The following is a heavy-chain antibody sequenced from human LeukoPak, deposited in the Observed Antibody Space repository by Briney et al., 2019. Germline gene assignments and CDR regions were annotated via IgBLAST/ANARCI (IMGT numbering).Heavy chain of an antibody. Sequence: GGSLRLSCAASGFTFSSYAMSWVRQAPGKGLEWVANIKQDGTEKYYVDSVKGRFTISRDNAKNSLYLQMNSLRAEDTAVYYCARGGAAAGNLLLGYWGQGTLVTVSS. J-gene: IGHJ4*02. V-gene: IGHV3-7*01. CDR3: ARGGAAAGNLLLGY. D-gene: IGHD6-13*01. CDR1: GFTFSSYA. CDR2: IKQDGTEK.